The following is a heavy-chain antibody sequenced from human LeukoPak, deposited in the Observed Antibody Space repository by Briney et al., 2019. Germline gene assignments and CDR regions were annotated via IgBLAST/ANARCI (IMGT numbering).Heavy chain of an antibody. V-gene: IGHV3-23*01. Sequence: GGSLRLSCAASGFTFSTYAMTWVRQAPGKGLEWVSSISGSGAGKFYAAPVKGRFTTSRDNSKNTLYVQMNSLRAENTAVYYCAKAAYGDYAGAFDIWGQGTMVIVSS. CDR2: ISGSGAGK. J-gene: IGHJ3*02. D-gene: IGHD4-17*01. CDR3: AKAAYGDYAGAFDI. CDR1: GFTFSTYA.